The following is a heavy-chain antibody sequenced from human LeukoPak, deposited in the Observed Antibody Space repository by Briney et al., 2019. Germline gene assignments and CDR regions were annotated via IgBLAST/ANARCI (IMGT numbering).Heavy chain of an antibody. J-gene: IGHJ4*02. CDR1: GFTFSGYP. Sequence: GGSLRLSCAASGFTFSGYPMHWVRQAPGKGLEWVAIISSDGSIKSYADSVKGRFTISRDNSKNTVYLQMSSLTTEDTAVYHCARATSSAWHYFDYWGQGTLVSVSS. CDR2: ISSDGSIK. V-gene: IGHV3-30-3*01. D-gene: IGHD6-19*01. CDR3: ARATSSAWHYFDY.